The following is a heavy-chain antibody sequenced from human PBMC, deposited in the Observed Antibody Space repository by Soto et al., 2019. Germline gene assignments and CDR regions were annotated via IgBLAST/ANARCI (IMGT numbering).Heavy chain of an antibody. Sequence: QVQLVESGGGVVQPGRSLRLSCAASGFTFSSYGMHWARQAPGKGLEWVAVIWYDGSKKYYADSVKGRFSISRDNSKNSLYLQMNSLRVDDTAVYYCLRDQRHWNEFADQWGQGTLVTVSS. CDR3: LRDQRHWNEFADQ. J-gene: IGHJ4*02. CDR2: IWYDGSKK. D-gene: IGHD1-1*01. V-gene: IGHV3-33*01. CDR1: GFTFSSYG.